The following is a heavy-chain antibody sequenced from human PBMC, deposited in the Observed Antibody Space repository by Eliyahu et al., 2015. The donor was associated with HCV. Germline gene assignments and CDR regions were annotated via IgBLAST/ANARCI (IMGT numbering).Heavy chain of an antibody. CDR1: GFIFSSHS. CDR3: ARDRGNDYGVYDV. D-gene: IGHD4-17*01. V-gene: IGHV3-48*01. Sequence: EAQLVESGGDLVQPGGSLRLSCAASGFIFSSHSLNWIRPAPGKGLEWVSYISSGGSSRYYRDSVQGRFTISRDNAQNSLYLQMNSLTAEDTAVYYCARDRGNDYGVYDVWGKGTTVIVSS. CDR2: ISSGGSSR. J-gene: IGHJ6*04.